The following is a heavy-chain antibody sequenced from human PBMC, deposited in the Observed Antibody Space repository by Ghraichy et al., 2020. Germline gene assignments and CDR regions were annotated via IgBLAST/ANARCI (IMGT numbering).Heavy chain of an antibody. CDR3: ARGRRDGYNPRYYYYGMDV. CDR2: INHSGST. J-gene: IGHJ6*02. CDR1: GGSFSGYY. Sequence: TLSLTCAVYGGSFSGYYWSWIRQPPGKGLEWIGEINHSGSTNYNPSLKSRVTISVDTSKNQFSLKLSSVTAADTAVYYCARGRRDGYNPRYYYYGMDVWGQGTTVTVSS. D-gene: IGHD5-24*01. V-gene: IGHV4-34*01.